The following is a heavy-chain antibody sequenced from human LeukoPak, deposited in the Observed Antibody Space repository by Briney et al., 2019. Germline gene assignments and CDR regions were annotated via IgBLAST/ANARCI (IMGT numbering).Heavy chain of an antibody. CDR1: GFTFSSYG. CDR2: VSSSSDSI. D-gene: IGHD5-12*01. CDR3: ARAMRSGYDY. J-gene: IGHJ4*02. Sequence: GGSLRLSCAASGFTFSSYGMNWVRQAPGKRLEWVSYVSSSSDSIYYADSVKGRFTISRDNAENSLYLQMNSLRDEDTAVYYCARAMRSGYDYWGQGTLVTVSS. V-gene: IGHV3-48*02.